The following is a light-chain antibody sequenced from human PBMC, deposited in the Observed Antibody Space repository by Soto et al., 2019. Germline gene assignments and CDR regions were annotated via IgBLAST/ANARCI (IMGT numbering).Light chain of an antibody. V-gene: IGKV1-5*01. J-gene: IGKJ5*01. CDR3: QQYNTYST. Sequence: DLQMTPSPSPPSASVGDSVTITFRASQNIRNWLAWYQQKPGKDPNPLIYDDSSLESGAPARFSGSGSGTEFTLTISSLQPDDFATYYCQQYNTYSTFGQGTRLEIK. CDR1: QNIRNW. CDR2: DDS.